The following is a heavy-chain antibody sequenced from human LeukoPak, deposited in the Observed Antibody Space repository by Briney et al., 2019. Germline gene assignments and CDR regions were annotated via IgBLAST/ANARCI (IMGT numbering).Heavy chain of an antibody. D-gene: IGHD6-6*01. V-gene: IGHV3-7*01. CDR2: IKQDGSEK. J-gene: IGHJ4*02. CDR1: GFTFSSYA. Sequence: GESLRLSCAASGFTFSSYAMSWVRQAPGKGLEWVANIKQDGSEKYYVDSVKGRFTISRDNAKNSLYLQMNSLRAEDTAVYYCARGGIAARRGFDYWGQGTLVTVSS. CDR3: ARGGIAARRGFDY.